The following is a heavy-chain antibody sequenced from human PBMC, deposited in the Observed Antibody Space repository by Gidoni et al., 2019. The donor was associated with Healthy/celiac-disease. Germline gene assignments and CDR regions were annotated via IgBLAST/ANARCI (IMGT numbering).Heavy chain of an antibody. Sequence: EVQLVESGGGLVQPGGSLRLSCAASGFTFSSYEMNWVRQAPGKGLEWVSYISSSGSTIYYADSVKGRFTISRDNAKNSLYLQMNSLRAEDTAVYYCAREGAIRFGDQRGFDIWGQGTMVTVSS. CDR2: ISSSGSTI. CDR1: GFTFSSYE. CDR3: AREGAIRFGDQRGFDI. V-gene: IGHV3-48*03. J-gene: IGHJ3*02. D-gene: IGHD3-10*01.